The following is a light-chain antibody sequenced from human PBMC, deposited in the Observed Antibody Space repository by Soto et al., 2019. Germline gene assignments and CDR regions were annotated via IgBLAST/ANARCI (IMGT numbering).Light chain of an antibody. CDR3: QQYYTPPLT. CDR2: GAS. V-gene: IGKV4-1*01. J-gene: IGKJ4*01. Sequence: DIVMTQSPDSVAVPLGERATINCRSSQSVLYNSHKTNYLAWYQQRSGQPPKLLIYGASTRASGVPDRFSGSGSATDFTLTISSLQAEDVAVYYCQQYYTPPLTFGGGTKVEIK. CDR1: QSVLYNSHKTNY.